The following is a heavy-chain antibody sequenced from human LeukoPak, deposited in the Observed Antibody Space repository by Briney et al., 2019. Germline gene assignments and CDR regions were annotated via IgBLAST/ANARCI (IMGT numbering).Heavy chain of an antibody. CDR2: ISYDGSNK. D-gene: IGHD6-19*01. V-gene: IGHV3-30-3*01. CDR3: ARERWQWLVQCMDV. CDR1: GFTFSSYG. Sequence: PGGSLRLSCAASGFTFSSYGMHWARQAPGKGLEWVAVISYDGSNKYYADSVKGRFTISRDNSKNSLFLQMNSLRGDDTAVYYCARERWQWLVQCMDVWGQGTTVAVSS. J-gene: IGHJ6*02.